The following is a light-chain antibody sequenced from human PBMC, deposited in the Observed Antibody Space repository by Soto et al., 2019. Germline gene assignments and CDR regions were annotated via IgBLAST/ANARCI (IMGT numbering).Light chain of an antibody. Sequence: EIELTQSPVTLSVSTGERATLSCRTSQNINRSLAWYQQKPGQAPRLPIYGASTRATGIPARFSGSGSGTEFTLTISSLQSEDFAVYYCQQYNNWPTITLGQGTRLEI. V-gene: IGKV3-15*01. CDR2: GAS. CDR3: QQYNNWPTIT. J-gene: IGKJ5*01. CDR1: QNINRS.